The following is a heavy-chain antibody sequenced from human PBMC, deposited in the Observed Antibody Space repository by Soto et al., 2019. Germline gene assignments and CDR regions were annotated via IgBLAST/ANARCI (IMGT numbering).Heavy chain of an antibody. Sequence: EVQLLESGGGLVQPGGSLRLSCAASGFTFSSYAMSWVRQAPGKGLEWVSAISGSGGSTYYANSVKGRFTISRNHYNTKMNLKMQSPRAEEMEVYYCEKENGYSSSRFEFDYWGQGTLVTVSS. D-gene: IGHD6-13*01. CDR3: EKENGYSSSRFEFDY. CDR1: GFTFSSYA. CDR2: ISGSGGST. V-gene: IGHV3-23*01. J-gene: IGHJ4*02.